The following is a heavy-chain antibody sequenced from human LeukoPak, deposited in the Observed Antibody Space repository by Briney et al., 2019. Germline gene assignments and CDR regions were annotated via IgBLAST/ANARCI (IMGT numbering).Heavy chain of an antibody. Sequence: PGGSLRLSCGASGFSFSDYGMNWVRQAPGERLEWVSSISSLSNNIYYTDSVKGRFTISRDNAKNSLYPLMNSLRVEDTAVYYCARDSSGSYSRFDYWGQGTLVTVSS. V-gene: IGHV3-21*01. D-gene: IGHD1-26*01. CDR1: GFSFSDYG. CDR2: ISSLSNNI. CDR3: ARDSSGSYSRFDY. J-gene: IGHJ4*02.